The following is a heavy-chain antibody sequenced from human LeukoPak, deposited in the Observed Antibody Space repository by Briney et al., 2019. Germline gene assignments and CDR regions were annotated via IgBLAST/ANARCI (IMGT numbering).Heavy chain of an antibody. J-gene: IGHJ4*02. D-gene: IGHD3-10*01. Sequence: GGSLRLSCAASGFTFSSYSMNWVRQAPGKGLEWVSSISSSSTYIYYADSVKGRFTTSRDNAKNSLYLQMNSLRAEDTAVYYCASDYHGSGSYSRFDYWGQGILVTASS. V-gene: IGHV3-21*01. CDR3: ASDYHGSGSYSRFDY. CDR2: ISSSSTYI. CDR1: GFTFSSYS.